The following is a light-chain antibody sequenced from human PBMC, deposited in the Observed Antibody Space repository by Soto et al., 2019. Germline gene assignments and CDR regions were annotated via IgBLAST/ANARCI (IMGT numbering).Light chain of an antibody. CDR1: SGHSSYI. J-gene: IGLJ3*02. CDR2: LEGSGSY. V-gene: IGLV4-60*02. Sequence: QLVLTQSSSASASLGSSVKLTCTLSSGHSSYIIAWHQQQPGKAPRYLMKLEGSGSYNKGSGVPDRFSGSSSGADRYLTISNLQFEDEADYCWETWDSNTQNWVFGGGTKLTVL. CDR3: ETWDSNTQNWV.